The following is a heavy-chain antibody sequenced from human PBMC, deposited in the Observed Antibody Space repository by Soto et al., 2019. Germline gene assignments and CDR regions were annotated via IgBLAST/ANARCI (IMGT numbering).Heavy chain of an antibody. D-gene: IGHD3-9*01. CDR3: ARTRTSDWAYDI. V-gene: IGHV3-74*01. CDR2: IKTDGSDT. CDR1: GFTFSSYW. Sequence: EVQLVESGGGLVQPGGSLRLSCAASGFTFSSYWMHWVRQSPGKGLVWVSRIKTDGSDTHYADSVRGRFTISRDNAKNTLYLQMNSLRAEDTGVYYCARTRTSDWAYDIWGQGTMVIVSS. J-gene: IGHJ3*02.